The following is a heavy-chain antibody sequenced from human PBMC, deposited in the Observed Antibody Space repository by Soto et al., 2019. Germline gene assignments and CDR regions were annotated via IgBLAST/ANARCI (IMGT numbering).Heavy chain of an antibody. J-gene: IGHJ6*02. CDR1: GFSFSSYS. V-gene: IGHV3-23*01. CDR3: AKDRVSDYYDSSGYLYYYYGMDV. D-gene: IGHD3-22*01. CDR2: ISGSGGST. Sequence: PGVSLRRSCAASGFSFSSYSMSCVRQAPGKGLEWVSAISGSGGSTYYADSVKGRFTISRDNSKNTLYLQMNSLRAEDTAVYYCAKDRVSDYYDSSGYLYYYYGMDVWGQGTTVTVSS.